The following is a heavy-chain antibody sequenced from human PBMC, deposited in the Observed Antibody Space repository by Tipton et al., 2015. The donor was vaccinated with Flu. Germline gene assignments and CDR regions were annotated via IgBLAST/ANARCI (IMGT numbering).Heavy chain of an antibody. J-gene: IGHJ5*01. CDR2: IYDSGTI. Sequence: TLSLTCTVPGDSIKYYYWSWIRQSPGKGLEWIGYIYDSGTINYNPSLKSRVTMSVDTSKNQFSLKLSSVTASDTAAYFCARRDYSNYVSEPRNWFDSWGLGILVTVSS. D-gene: IGHD4-11*01. CDR1: GDSIKYYY. CDR3: ARRDYSNYVSEPRNWFDS. V-gene: IGHV4-59*08.